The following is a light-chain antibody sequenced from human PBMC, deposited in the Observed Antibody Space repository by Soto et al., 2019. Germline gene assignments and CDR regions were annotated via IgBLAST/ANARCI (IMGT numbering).Light chain of an antibody. J-gene: IGKJ1*01. Sequence: EIVMTQSPATLSVSPGGRATLSCRASQSVTRNLAWYQQIPGQAPRLLIYSASTRATGILARFSGSGSGTEFTLTISSLQSEDFAVYYCQQYNNWPPWTFGQGTKVEIK. CDR1: QSVTRN. CDR2: SAS. CDR3: QQYNNWPPWT. V-gene: IGKV3-15*01.